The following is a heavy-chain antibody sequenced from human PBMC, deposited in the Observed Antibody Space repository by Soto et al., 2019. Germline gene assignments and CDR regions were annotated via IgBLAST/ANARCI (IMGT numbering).Heavy chain of an antibody. CDR3: ARRYYERSGYYPTLYAFDI. J-gene: IGHJ3*02. CDR2: IYYSGST. CDR1: GGSISSYY. V-gene: IGHV4-59*12. Sequence: QVQLQESGPGLVKPSETLSLTCTVSGGSISSYYWSWIRQPPGKGLEWIGYIYYSGSTNYNPSLXSLGTISVDTXXNXYXXNRSRVAAADPAVYYLARRYYERSGYYPTLYAFDIWGQGTVVTVSS. D-gene: IGHD3-22*01.